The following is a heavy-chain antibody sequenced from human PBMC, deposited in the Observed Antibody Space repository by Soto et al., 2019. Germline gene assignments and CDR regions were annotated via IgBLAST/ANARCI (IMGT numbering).Heavy chain of an antibody. Sequence: PSETLSLTCTVSGGSVSSGGYYWSWIRQPPGKGLEWVGYIFYSGSTNYNPSLKSRVTISVDTSKNQFSLKLTSVTAADTAVYYCARGWGFLDYWGQGTQVTVSS. CDR2: IFYSGST. J-gene: IGHJ4*02. CDR3: ARGWGFLDY. V-gene: IGHV4-61*08. CDR1: GGSVSSGGYY. D-gene: IGHD7-27*01.